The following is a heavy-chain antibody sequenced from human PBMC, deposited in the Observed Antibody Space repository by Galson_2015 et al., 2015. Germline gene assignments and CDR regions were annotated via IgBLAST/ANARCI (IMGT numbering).Heavy chain of an antibody. Sequence: SLRLSCAASGFTFSSYGMHWVRQAPGKGLEWVAVISYDGSNKYYADSVKGRFTISRDNSKNTLYLQMNSLRAEDTAVYYCAKSMQWLVQGYFDYWGQGTLVTVSS. J-gene: IGHJ4*02. CDR2: ISYDGSNK. D-gene: IGHD6-19*01. CDR3: AKSMQWLVQGYFDY. V-gene: IGHV3-30*18. CDR1: GFTFSSYG.